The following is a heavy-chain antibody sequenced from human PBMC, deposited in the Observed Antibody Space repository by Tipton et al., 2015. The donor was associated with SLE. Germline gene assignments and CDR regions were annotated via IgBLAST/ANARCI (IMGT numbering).Heavy chain of an antibody. D-gene: IGHD2-2*01. V-gene: IGHV1-46*01. CDR1: GGTFSSYA. CDR2: INPSGGST. CDR3: AKEGVPAAMDWFDP. Sequence: QLVQSGAEVKKPGSSVKVSCKASGGTFSSYAISWVRQAPGQGLEWMGIINPSGGSTSYAQKFQGRVTMTRDTSTSTVYMELSSLRSEDTAVYYCAKEGVPAAMDWFDPWGQGTLVTVSS. J-gene: IGHJ5*02.